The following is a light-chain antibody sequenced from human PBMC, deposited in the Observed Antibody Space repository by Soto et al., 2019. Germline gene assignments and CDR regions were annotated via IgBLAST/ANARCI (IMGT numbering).Light chain of an antibody. J-gene: IGLJ2*01. CDR3: SSYTSTFTRI. Sequence: QSALTQPASVSGSPGQSITISCTGTSSDIGSFNFVSWYQQHPGKAPRLIIYDVSNRPSGVSNRFSGSKSGNTASLTISGLQAEDEANYYRSSYTSTFTRIFGGGTKLTVL. V-gene: IGLV2-14*03. CDR1: SSDIGSFNF. CDR2: DVS.